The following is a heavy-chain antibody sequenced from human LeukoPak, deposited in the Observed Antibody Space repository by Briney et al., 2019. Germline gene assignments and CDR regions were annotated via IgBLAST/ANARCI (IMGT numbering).Heavy chain of an antibody. V-gene: IGHV3-53*01. J-gene: IGHJ4*02. CDR1: GFTVSSNY. Sequence: GGSLRLSCAASGFTVSSNYMSWVRQAPGKGLEWVSVIYSGGSTYYADSVKGRFTISRDNSKNTLYLQMNSLRAEDTAVYYCAKDSRSNYIDYWGQGTLVTVSS. CDR2: IYSGGST. CDR3: AKDSRSNYIDY. D-gene: IGHD4-11*01.